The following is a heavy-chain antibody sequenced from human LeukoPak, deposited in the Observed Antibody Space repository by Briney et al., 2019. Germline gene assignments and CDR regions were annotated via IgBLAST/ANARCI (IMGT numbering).Heavy chain of an antibody. CDR1: GFTFSSYG. CDR3: AKDPRVYFDWLLLYYFDY. J-gene: IGHJ4*02. D-gene: IGHD3-9*01. Sequence: GGSLRLSCAASGFTFSSYGMHWVRQAPGKGLEWVAVISYDGSNKYYADSVKGRFTISRDNSKNTLYLQMNSLRAEDTAVYYCAKDPRVYFDWLLLYYFDYWGQGTLVTVSS. V-gene: IGHV3-30*18. CDR2: ISYDGSNK.